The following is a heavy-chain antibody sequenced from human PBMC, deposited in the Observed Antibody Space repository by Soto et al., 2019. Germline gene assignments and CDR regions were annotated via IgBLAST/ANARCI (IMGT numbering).Heavy chain of an antibody. CDR3: ARGAGTRHYYGSGSYYEVGFDP. J-gene: IGHJ5*02. CDR2: MNPNSGNT. CDR1: GYTFTSYD. Sequence: ASVKVSCKASGYTFTSYDINWVRQATGQGLEWMGWMNPNSGNTGYAQKFQGRVTMTRNTSISTAYMELSSLRSEDTAVYYCARGAGTRHYYGSGSYYEVGFDPWGQGTLVTVSS. D-gene: IGHD3-10*01. V-gene: IGHV1-8*01.